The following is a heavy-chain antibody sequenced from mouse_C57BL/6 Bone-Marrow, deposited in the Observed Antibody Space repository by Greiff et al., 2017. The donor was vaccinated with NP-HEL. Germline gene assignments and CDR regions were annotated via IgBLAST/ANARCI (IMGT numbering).Heavy chain of an antibody. J-gene: IGHJ1*03. CDR1: GYTFTNYW. CDR2: IYPGGGYT. Sequence: QVHVKQSGAELVRPGTSVKMSCKASGYTFTNYWIGWAKQRPGHGLEWIGDIYPGGGYTTYNEKFQGKATLTADKSSRPAYMQFSSLTSEDSAIYYCARHRGYFDVWGTGTTVTVSS. V-gene: IGHV1-63*01. CDR3: ARHRGYFDV.